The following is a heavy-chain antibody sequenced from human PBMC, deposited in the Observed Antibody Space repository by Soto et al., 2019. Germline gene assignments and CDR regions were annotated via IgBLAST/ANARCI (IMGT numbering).Heavy chain of an antibody. J-gene: IGHJ3*02. Sequence: VQLQESGPGLVKPSETLSLTCTVYGGSISSYYWGWIRQPPGQGLEWIGYIHDSGTTNYNPSLRSRVSISVDTSKTQFSLKLNYVTAADSAVYYCARVDGEWDAFDIWGQGTMVTVSS. CDR2: IHDSGTT. CDR3: ARVDGEWDAFDI. CDR1: GGSISSYY. V-gene: IGHV4-59*01. D-gene: IGHD3-10*01.